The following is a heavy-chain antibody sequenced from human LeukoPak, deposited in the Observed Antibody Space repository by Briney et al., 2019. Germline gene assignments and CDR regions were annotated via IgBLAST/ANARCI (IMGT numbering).Heavy chain of an antibody. D-gene: IGHD6-13*01. CDR2: IYYSGST. J-gene: IGHJ4*02. CDR1: GGSISSSSYY. V-gene: IGHV4-39*01. CDR3: ATTIAAAGTTADY. Sequence: SETLSLTCTVSGGSISSSSYYWGWIRQPPGKGLEWIGSIYYSGSTYYNPSLKSRVTISVDTSKNQFSLKLSSVTAADTAVYYCATTIAAAGTTADYWGQGTLVTVSS.